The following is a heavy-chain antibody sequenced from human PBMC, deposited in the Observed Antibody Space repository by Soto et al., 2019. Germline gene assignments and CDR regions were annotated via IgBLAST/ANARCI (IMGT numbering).Heavy chain of an antibody. V-gene: IGHV1-69*02. Sequence: QVQLVQSGAEVKKPGSSVKVSCKASGGTFSSYTISWVRQAPGQGLEWMGRIIPILGIANYAQKFQGRVTITADKSTSTAYMELSSLRSEDTAVYYSAISTVTTPLYYYYYGMDVWGQGTTVTVSS. D-gene: IGHD4-17*01. CDR2: IIPILGIA. CDR3: AISTVTTPLYYYYYGMDV. CDR1: GGTFSSYT. J-gene: IGHJ6*02.